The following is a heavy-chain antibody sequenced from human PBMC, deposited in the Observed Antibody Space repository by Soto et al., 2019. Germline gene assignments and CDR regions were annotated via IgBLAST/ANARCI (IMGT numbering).Heavy chain of an antibody. CDR3: ARDRVGVAVGGDFAMDV. CDR2: TWYDGTNK. Sequence: QVQVVESGGGVVQPGRSLRLSCAASGFTFSNYGMHWVRQAPGKGLEWVAATWYDGTNKYYVDSVKGRFTISRDNSKNTLYLQMDSMRAEETGVYYCARDRVGVAVGGDFAMDVWGQGTTVTVSS. J-gene: IGHJ6*02. CDR1: GFTFSNYG. V-gene: IGHV3-33*01. D-gene: IGHD6-13*01.